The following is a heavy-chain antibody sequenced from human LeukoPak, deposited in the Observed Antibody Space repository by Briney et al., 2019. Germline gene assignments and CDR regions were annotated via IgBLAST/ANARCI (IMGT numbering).Heavy chain of an antibody. CDR1: GGSFSGYY. CDR3: ARGYYGSGSYPWAFDI. CDR2: INHSGST. J-gene: IGHJ3*02. D-gene: IGHD3-10*01. V-gene: IGHV4-34*01. Sequence: PSETLSLTCAVYGGSFSGYYWSWIRQPPGKGLEWIGEINHSGSTNYNPSLKSRVTISVDTSKNQFSLKLSSVTAADTAVYYCARGYYGSGSYPWAFDIWGQGIMVIVSS.